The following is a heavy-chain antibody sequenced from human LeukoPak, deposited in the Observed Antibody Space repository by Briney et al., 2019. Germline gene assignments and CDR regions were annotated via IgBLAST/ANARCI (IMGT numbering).Heavy chain of an antibody. CDR2: ISGNGGRT. V-gene: IGHV3-23*01. CDR3: AKSDSSGYYLGG. D-gene: IGHD3-22*01. CDR1: GFTFSTYA. J-gene: IGHJ4*02. Sequence: GGSLRLSCAASGFTFSTYAMSWVRQAPGKGLDWVSAISGNGGRTYYADSVKGRFTISRDNSKNTLYLQINSLRAEDTALYYCAKSDSSGYYLGGWGQGTLVTVSS.